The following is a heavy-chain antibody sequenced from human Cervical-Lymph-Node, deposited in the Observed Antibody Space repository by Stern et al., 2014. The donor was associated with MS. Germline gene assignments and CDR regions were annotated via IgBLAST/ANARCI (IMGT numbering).Heavy chain of an antibody. CDR3: ARRTSESYSDY. J-gene: IGHJ4*02. CDR1: GGSISSSSYY. V-gene: IGHV4-39*01. Sequence: QLQLQESGPVLVKPSETLSLTCTVSGGSISSSSYYWGWIRQPPGKGLEWIGTIHYSGNTDYNPSLKSRVTISVDTFKNQLSLKLSSVTAADTAVYYCARRTSESYSDYWGQGTLVTVSS. CDR2: IHYSGNT.